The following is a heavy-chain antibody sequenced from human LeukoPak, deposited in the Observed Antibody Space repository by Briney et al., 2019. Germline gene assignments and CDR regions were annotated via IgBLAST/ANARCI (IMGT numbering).Heavy chain of an antibody. D-gene: IGHD3-22*01. V-gene: IGHV3-49*04. CDR2: IRSKAYGGTT. CDR1: GFTFSDYA. J-gene: IGHJ4*02. Sequence: GGSLRLSCTASGFTFSDYAMSWVRQAPGKGLEWVGFIRSKAYGGTTEYAASVKGRFTISRDDSKSIAYLQMNSLKTEDTAVYYCTRAVVTTMIVVVTPLYYFDYWGQGTLVTFSS. CDR3: TRAVVTTMIVVVTPLYYFDY.